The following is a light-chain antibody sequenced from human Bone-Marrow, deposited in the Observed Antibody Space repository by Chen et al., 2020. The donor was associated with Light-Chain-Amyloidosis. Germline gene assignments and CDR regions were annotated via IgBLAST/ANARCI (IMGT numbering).Light chain of an antibody. Sequence: SYVLNHPSSVSAAQAQTAPIPCGGNNIGSTSVHWYQQTPGQAPLLVVYDDSDRPSGIPERLSGSNSGNTATLTISRVEAGDEADYYCQVWDRSSDRPVFGGGTKLTVL. J-gene: IGLJ3*02. V-gene: IGLV3-21*02. CDR2: DDS. CDR1: NIGSTS. CDR3: QVWDRSSDRPV.